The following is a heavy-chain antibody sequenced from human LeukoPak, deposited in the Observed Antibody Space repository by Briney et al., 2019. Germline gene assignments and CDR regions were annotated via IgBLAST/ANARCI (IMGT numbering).Heavy chain of an antibody. CDR1: GYSFTSYW. D-gene: IGHD1/OR15-1a*01. J-gene: IGHJ4*02. Sequence: RGESLKISCKGSGYSFTSYWIGWVRQMPGKGLEWMGIIYPGDSDTRYSPSFQGQVTISVDKSISTAYLQWSSLKASDTAIYYCAGRGTGTTLAFDYWGQGTLVTVSS. CDR2: IYPGDSDT. V-gene: IGHV5-51*01. CDR3: AGRGTGTTLAFDY.